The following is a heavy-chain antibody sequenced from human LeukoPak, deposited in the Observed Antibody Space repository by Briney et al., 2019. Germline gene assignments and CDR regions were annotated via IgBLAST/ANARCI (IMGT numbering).Heavy chain of an antibody. Sequence: SETLSLTCAVSGDSISSTNWWTWVRQPPGMGLEWIGEIFHGGSTNYNPSLKSRVSMSVDKSKNQFSLRLNSVTAADTAVYYCSRKDTPMIYFDCWGQGTLVTVSS. J-gene: IGHJ4*02. CDR1: GDSISSTNW. CDR3: SRKDTPMIYFDC. D-gene: IGHD5-18*01. CDR2: IFHGGST. V-gene: IGHV4-4*02.